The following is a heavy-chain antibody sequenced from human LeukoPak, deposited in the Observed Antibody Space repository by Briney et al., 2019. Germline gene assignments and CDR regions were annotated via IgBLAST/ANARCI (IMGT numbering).Heavy chain of an antibody. V-gene: IGHV3-53*01. CDR3: ATPWYYGE. CDR2: IYSSGNT. D-gene: IGHD2/OR15-2a*01. J-gene: IGHJ4*02. Sequence: PGGSLRLSCAASGFTVSSNYMSWVRQAPGKGLEWVSLIYSSGNTDYADSVKGRFTISRDNSKNTLYLQMNSLRAEDTAVYYCATPWYYGEWGQGTLVTVSS. CDR1: GFTVSSNY.